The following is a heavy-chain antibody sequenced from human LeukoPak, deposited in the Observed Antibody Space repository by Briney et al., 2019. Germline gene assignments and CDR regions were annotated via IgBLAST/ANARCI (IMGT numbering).Heavy chain of an antibody. D-gene: IGHD3-10*01. V-gene: IGHV3-21*04. CDR2: ISSSSSYI. CDR3: ARTWFGEFIFDY. J-gene: IGHJ4*02. CDR1: GFTFSSYS. Sequence: GGSLRLSCAASGFTFSSYSTNWVRQAPGKGLEWVSSISSSSSYIYYADSVKGRFTISRDNAKNSLYLQMNSLRAEDTAVYYCARTWFGEFIFDYWGQGTLVTVSS.